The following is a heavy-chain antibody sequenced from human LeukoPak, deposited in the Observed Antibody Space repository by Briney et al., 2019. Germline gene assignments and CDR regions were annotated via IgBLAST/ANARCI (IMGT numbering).Heavy chain of an antibody. CDR2: ISNSSSYI. CDR3: ARDFCSSTSCYIDYYYYYMDV. Sequence: GGSLRLSCAASGFTFSSYSMNWVRQAPGKGLEWVSSISNSSSYIYYADSVKGRFTISRDNAKNSLYLQMNSLRAEDTAVYYCARDFCSSTSCYIDYYYYYMDVWGKGTTVTVSS. D-gene: IGHD2-2*02. J-gene: IGHJ6*03. CDR1: GFTFSSYS. V-gene: IGHV3-21*01.